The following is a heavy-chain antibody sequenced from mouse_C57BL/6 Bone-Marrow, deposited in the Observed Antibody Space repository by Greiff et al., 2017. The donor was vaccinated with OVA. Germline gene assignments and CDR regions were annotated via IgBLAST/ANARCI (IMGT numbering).Heavy chain of an antibody. Sequence: VQLQQSGAELVRPGASVKLSCTASGFNIKDDYMHWVKQRPEQGLEWIGWLDPENGDTEYASKFQGKATITADTSSNTAYLQLSSLTSEDTAVYYCTTKTAQARAMDYWGQGTSVTVSS. CDR3: TTKTAQARAMDY. J-gene: IGHJ4*01. CDR2: LDPENGDT. CDR1: GFNIKDDY. D-gene: IGHD3-2*02. V-gene: IGHV14-4*01.